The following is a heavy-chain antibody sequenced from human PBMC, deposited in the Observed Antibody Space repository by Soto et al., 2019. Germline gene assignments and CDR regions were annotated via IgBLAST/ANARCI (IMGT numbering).Heavy chain of an antibody. CDR1: GFTFTSYA. D-gene: IGHD6-25*01. CDR2: VSGGGGTT. CDR3: ARFFVETGESSGWPWSFHY. J-gene: IGHJ4*02. Sequence: EVQLLESGGGLVQPGGSLRLSCADSGFTFTSYAMSWVRQAPGKGLEWVSAVSGGGGTTYYAGSVKGRFTISRDNSKNTLFLQMHSLRAEDTAVYYCARFFVETGESSGWPWSFHYWGQGTLVTVSS. V-gene: IGHV3-23*01.